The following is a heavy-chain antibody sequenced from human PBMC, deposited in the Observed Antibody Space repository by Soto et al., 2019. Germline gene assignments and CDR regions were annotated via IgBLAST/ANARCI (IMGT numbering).Heavy chain of an antibody. CDR2: IYSSGST. D-gene: IGHD5-18*01. V-gene: IGHV4-59*13. CDR1: GGSISNYY. CDR3: ARRRDPATTELYGMDV. J-gene: IGHJ6*02. Sequence: QVQLQESGPGLVKPSETLALTCTVSGGSISNYYWSWIRQPPGKGLEWIGYIYSSGSTNYNPSLKSRVTMSIDTSKSQFSLKMDSVTAADTAVYYCARRRDPATTELYGMDVWGQGTTVTVSS.